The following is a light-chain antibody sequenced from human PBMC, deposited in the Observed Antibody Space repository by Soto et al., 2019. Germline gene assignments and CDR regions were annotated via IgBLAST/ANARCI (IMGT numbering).Light chain of an antibody. J-gene: IGLJ1*01. CDR1: SSDVGSYNL. CDR3: CSYAGSSTFYV. CDR2: EGS. V-gene: IGLV2-23*01. Sequence: QSALTQPASVSGSPGQSITFSCTGTSSDVGSYNLVSWYQQHPGKAPKLMIYEGSKRPSGVSNRFSGSKSGNTASLTISGLQAEDEADYYCCSYAGSSTFYVFGTGTQLTVL.